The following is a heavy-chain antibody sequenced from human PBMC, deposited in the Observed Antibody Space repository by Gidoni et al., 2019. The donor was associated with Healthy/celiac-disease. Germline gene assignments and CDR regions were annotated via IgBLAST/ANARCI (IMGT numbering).Heavy chain of an antibody. J-gene: IGHJ4*02. CDR3: ARDRTGPSDY. CDR2: ISYDGSNK. V-gene: IGHV3-30-3*01. Sequence: QVQLVESGGGVVQPGRSLSLACAASGFTFRSYAMHGVRQAPGKGLEWVAVISYDGSNKYYADSVKGRFTISRDNSKNTLYLQMNSLRAEDTAVYYCARDRTGPSDYWGQGTLVTVSS. CDR1: GFTFRSYA. D-gene: IGHD7-27*01.